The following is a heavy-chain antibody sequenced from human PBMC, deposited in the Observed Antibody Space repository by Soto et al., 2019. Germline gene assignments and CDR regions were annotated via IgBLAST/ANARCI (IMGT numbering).Heavy chain of an antibody. CDR3: ARDGIAVAGGFDY. J-gene: IGHJ4*02. CDR2: IIPIFGTA. D-gene: IGHD6-19*01. V-gene: IGHV1-69*13. Sequence: SVKVSCKASGGTFSSYAISWVRQAPGQGLEWMGGIIPIFGTANYAQKFQGRVTITADESTSTAYMELSSLRSEDTAVYYCARDGIAVAGGFDYWGQGTLVTVPS. CDR1: GGTFSSYA.